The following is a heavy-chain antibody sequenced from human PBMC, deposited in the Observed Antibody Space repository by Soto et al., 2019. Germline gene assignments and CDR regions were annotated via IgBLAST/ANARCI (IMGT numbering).Heavy chain of an antibody. D-gene: IGHD4-4*01. CDR3: ARAGGMTTVTTSNYYYGMDV. CDR1: GGTFSSYT. V-gene: IGHV1-69*02. Sequence: QVQLVQSGAEVKKPGSSVKVSCKASGGTFSSYTISWVRQAPGQGLEWMGRIIPILGIANYAQKFQGRVTSTADKSTSTANMELGSLRSEDTAVYYCARAGGMTTVTTSNYYYGMDVWGQGTTVTVSS. CDR2: IIPILGIA. J-gene: IGHJ6*02.